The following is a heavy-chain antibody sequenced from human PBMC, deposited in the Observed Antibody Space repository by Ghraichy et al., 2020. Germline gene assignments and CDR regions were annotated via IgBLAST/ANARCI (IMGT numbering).Heavy chain of an antibody. Sequence: SETLSLTCAVSGGSISSGGYSWSWIRQPPGKGLEWIGYIYHSGSTYYNPSLKSRVTISVDRSKNQFSLKLSSVTAADTAVYYCARGITGTIQDDAFDIWGQGTMVTVSS. V-gene: IGHV4-30-2*01. CDR1: GGSISSGGYS. D-gene: IGHD1-7*01. J-gene: IGHJ3*02. CDR3: ARGITGTIQDDAFDI. CDR2: IYHSGST.